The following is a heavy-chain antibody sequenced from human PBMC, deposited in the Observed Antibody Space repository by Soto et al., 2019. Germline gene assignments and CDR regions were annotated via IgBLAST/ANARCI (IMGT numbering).Heavy chain of an antibody. CDR1: GFTLGSYS. J-gene: IGHJ6*02. CDR3: ARDVGLGDLSPRRYYYNVMDV. Sequence: GGSLRLSCASSGFTLGSYSLHWVRQPPGKGLEWVAVISKDGGSEHYADSVRGRFTMSRDHSKSTLYLEMNSLRTEDTAVYFCARDVGLGDLSPRRYYYNVMDVWGRGTTVTVSS. D-gene: IGHD3-10*01. V-gene: IGHV3-30*04. CDR2: ISKDGGSE.